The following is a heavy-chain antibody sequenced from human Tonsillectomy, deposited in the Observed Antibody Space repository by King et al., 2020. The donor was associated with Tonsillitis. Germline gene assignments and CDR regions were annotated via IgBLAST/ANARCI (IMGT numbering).Heavy chain of an antibody. CDR1: GFTFSSYW. CDR2: INTDGSST. D-gene: IGHD6-19*01. V-gene: IGHV3-74*01. CDR3: VRLPGYSSGWHAY. Sequence: VQLVESGGGLVQPGGSLRLSCAASGFTFSSYWMHWVRQAPGKGLVWVSRINTDGSSTNYADSVKGRFTISRDNAKNTLYLQMYSLRAEDTAVYYCVRLPGYSSGWHAYWGQGTLVTVSS. J-gene: IGHJ4*02.